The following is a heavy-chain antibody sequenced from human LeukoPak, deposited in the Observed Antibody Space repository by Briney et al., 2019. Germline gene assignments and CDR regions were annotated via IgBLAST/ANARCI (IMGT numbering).Heavy chain of an antibody. Sequence: GGSLRLSCAASGFTFSSYAMSWVRQAPGKGLEWVSAISGSGGSTYYADSVKGRFTISRDNSKNTLYLQMNSLRAEDTAVYYCAEGGMDYDILTGYSYFDYWGQGTLVTVSS. V-gene: IGHV3-23*01. J-gene: IGHJ4*02. D-gene: IGHD3-9*01. CDR2: ISGSGGST. CDR1: GFTFSSYA. CDR3: AEGGMDYDILTGYSYFDY.